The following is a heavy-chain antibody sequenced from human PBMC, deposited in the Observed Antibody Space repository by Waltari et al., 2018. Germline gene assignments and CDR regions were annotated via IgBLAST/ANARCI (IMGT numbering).Heavy chain of an antibody. J-gene: IGHJ6*02. CDR2: ISYDGSNK. CDR3: ARDLGRAMVQGVIKGRYYYGMDV. V-gene: IGHV3-30-3*01. CDR1: GFTFSSYA. Sequence: VQLVESGGGLVQPGGSLRLSCAASGFTFSSYAMHWVRQAPGKGLEWVAVISYDGSNKYYADSVKGRFTISRDNSKNTLYLQMNSLRAEDTAVYYCARDLGRAMVQGVIKGRYYYGMDVWGQGTTVTVSS. D-gene: IGHD3-10*01.